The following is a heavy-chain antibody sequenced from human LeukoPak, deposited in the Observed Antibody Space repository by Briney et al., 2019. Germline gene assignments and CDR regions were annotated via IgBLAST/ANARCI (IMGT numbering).Heavy chain of an antibody. D-gene: IGHD2-15*01. CDR1: GYTFSNND. J-gene: IGHJ4*02. CDR3: AREDYCSGGSCYEGAVDY. CDR2: MNPISGNT. V-gene: IGHV1-8*03. Sequence: GASVKVSCKASGYTFSNNDINWVRQATGQGLEWMGWMNPISGNTGLAQKFQGRVTITRITSISTAYMEMSSLRSDDTAVYYCAREDYCSGGSCYEGAVDYWGQGTLVTVSS.